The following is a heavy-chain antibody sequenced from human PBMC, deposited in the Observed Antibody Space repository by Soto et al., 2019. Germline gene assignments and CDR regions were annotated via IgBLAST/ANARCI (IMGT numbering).Heavy chain of an antibody. Sequence: QVQLVESGGGVVQPGRSLRLSCAASGFTFSNYAMNWVRQAPGKGLEWVALISYDGSNKYYADSVKGRFTISRDNSKNTLYLQMNSLRAEDTAVYYCAKDRVLAASYYYYGMDVWGQGTTVTVSS. CDR3: AKDRVLAASYYYYGMDV. CDR1: GFTFSNYA. V-gene: IGHV3-30*04. J-gene: IGHJ6*02. D-gene: IGHD2-15*01. CDR2: ISYDGSNK.